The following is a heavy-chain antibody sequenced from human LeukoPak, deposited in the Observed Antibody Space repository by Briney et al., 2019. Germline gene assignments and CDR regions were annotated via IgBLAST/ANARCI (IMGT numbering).Heavy chain of an antibody. V-gene: IGHV3-23*01. Sequence: GGSLRLSCAASGFTFSSYAMSWVRQAPGKGLEWVSAISGSGGSTYYADSVKGRLTTSRDNSKNTLYLQMNSLRAEDTAVYYCAKDRPVATISEEDYWGQGTLVTVSS. J-gene: IGHJ4*02. CDR3: AKDRPVATISEEDY. CDR2: ISGSGGST. CDR1: GFTFSSYA. D-gene: IGHD5-12*01.